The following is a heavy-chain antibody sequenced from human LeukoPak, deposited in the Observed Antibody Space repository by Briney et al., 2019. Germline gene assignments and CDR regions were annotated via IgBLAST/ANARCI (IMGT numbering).Heavy chain of an antibody. Sequence: QPAGSLRLSCAASGFTFSSYAMSWLPQAPGKGLEWVSAISGSDDSNSYADSVKGRFTISRDNSKSTLYLQMNSRRAEDTAVYYCAKDRRYSTSAEDVDYWGQGTLVTVSS. CDR3: AKDRRYSTSAEDVDY. V-gene: IGHV3-23*01. CDR1: GFTFSSYA. D-gene: IGHD6-6*01. J-gene: IGHJ4*02. CDR2: ISGSDDSN.